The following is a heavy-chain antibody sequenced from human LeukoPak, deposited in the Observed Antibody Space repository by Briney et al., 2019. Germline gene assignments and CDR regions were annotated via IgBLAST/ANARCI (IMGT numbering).Heavy chain of an antibody. CDR1: GGSISSNGYY. J-gene: IGHJ4*02. CDR2: IYYSGSA. D-gene: IGHD4-17*01. V-gene: IGHV4-39*01. Sequence: PSETLSLTCSFSGGSISSNGYYWGWVRQPPGKGLEWIGAIYYSGSAYYNPSLKSRVTISVDTSKNQFSLKVTSVTAADTAVYYCARAYGARPYYYFDSWGQGTLVTVSS. CDR3: ARAYGARPYYYFDS.